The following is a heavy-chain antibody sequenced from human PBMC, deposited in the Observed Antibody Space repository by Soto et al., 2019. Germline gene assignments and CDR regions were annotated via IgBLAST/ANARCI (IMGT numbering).Heavy chain of an antibody. CDR2: IKQDGSEK. V-gene: IGHV3-7*03. Sequence: EVQLVESGGGLVQPGGSLRLSCAASGFTFSRYWMSWVRQAPGKGLECVANIKQDGSEKYYVDSVKGRFTISRDSAKNLLYLQMNSLRAEETAVYYCARDSTSDFWSGSNYYGMAVWGQGTTVTVFS. J-gene: IGHJ6*02. CDR3: ARDSTSDFWSGSNYYGMAV. D-gene: IGHD3-3*01. CDR1: GFTFSRYW.